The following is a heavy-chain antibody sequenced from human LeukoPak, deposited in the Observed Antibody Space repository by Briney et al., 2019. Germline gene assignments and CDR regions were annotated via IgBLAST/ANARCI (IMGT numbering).Heavy chain of an antibody. V-gene: IGHV7-4-1*02. D-gene: IGHD4-23*01. CDR3: ARSLYGGNWYFDL. CDR2: INTNTGNP. Sequence: WASVKVSCKASGYTFTSYAMNWVRQAPGQGLEWMGWINTNTGNPTYAQGFTGRFVFSLGTSVSTAYLQISSLKAEDTAVYYCARSLYGGNWYFDLWGRGTLVTVSS. J-gene: IGHJ2*01. CDR1: GYTFTSYA.